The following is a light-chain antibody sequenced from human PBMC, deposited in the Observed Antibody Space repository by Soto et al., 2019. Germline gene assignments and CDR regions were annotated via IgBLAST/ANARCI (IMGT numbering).Light chain of an antibody. V-gene: IGLV4-60*02. CDR1: SGHSTYI. Sequence: QPVLTQSSSASASLGSSVKLTCTLSSGHSTYIIAWHQQQPGKAPRYLMKLEGSGSYNKGSGIPYRFSGSSSGADRYLTISNLQFEDEADYYCETWDTNVVVFGGGTKVTVL. CDR3: ETWDTNVVV. J-gene: IGLJ2*01. CDR2: LEGSGSY.